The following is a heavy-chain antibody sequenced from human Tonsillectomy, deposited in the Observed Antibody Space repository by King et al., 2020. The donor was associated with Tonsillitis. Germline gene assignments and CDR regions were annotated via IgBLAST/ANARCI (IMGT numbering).Heavy chain of an antibody. CDR1: GYNFTNYW. CDR2: IYPDDSDS. D-gene: IGHD3-16*01. V-gene: IGHV5-51*03. CDR3: AKLSTNYIWGSYGFDI. J-gene: IGHJ3*02. Sequence: QLVQSGAEVKKPGESLKISCKGSGYNFTNYWIGWVRQMPGKGLEWMGIIYPDDSDSRYSPSFQGQVTFSADKSISTAYLQWSSLKASDTAIYCCAKLSTNYIWGSYGFDIWGQGTMVIVSA.